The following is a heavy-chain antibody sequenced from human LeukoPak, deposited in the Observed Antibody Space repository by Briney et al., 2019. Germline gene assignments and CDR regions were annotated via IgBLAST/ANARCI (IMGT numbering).Heavy chain of an antibody. CDR2: ISYDGTNK. D-gene: IGHD6-13*01. Sequence: GGSLRLSCVATGFTFTSYAMHWVRQAPGKGLEWVAVISYDGTNKYYGDPVKGRFTISRDNSKNTLYLQMNSLRAEDTAVYYCVRDQHAAAGRGTLYYFDYWGQGTLVTVSS. J-gene: IGHJ4*02. CDR3: VRDQHAAAGRGTLYYFDY. CDR1: GFTFTSYA. V-gene: IGHV3-30*04.